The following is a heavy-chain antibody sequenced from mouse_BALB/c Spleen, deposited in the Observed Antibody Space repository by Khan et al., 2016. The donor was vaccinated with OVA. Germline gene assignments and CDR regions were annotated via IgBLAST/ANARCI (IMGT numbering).Heavy chain of an antibody. CDR2: IWGDGST. J-gene: IGHJ4*01. V-gene: IGHV2-6-7*01. D-gene: IGHD2-10*01. CDR1: GFSLTGYG. Sequence: QVQLKESGPGPVAPSQSLSITCTVSGFSLTGYGVNWVRQPPGKGLEWLGMIWGDGSTDYNSALKSRLSISKDNSKSQVFLKMHSLQTDDTARYYCARAYYANYREAMDYWGQGTSVTVSA. CDR3: ARAYYANYREAMDY.